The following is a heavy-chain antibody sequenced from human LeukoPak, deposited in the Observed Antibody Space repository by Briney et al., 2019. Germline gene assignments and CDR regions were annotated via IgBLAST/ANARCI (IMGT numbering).Heavy chain of an antibody. CDR2: ISGSGGST. V-gene: IGHV3-23*01. J-gene: IGHJ4*02. CDR3: AKTEEGYSDTSGYYRAFDY. D-gene: IGHD3-22*01. CDR1: GFTFSSYA. Sequence: PGGSLRLSCAAPGFTFSSYAMSWVRQAPGKGLEWVSAISGSGGSTYYADSVKGRFTISRDNSKNTLYLQMNSLRAEDTAVYYCAKTEEGYSDTSGYYRAFDYSGQGTLVTVFS.